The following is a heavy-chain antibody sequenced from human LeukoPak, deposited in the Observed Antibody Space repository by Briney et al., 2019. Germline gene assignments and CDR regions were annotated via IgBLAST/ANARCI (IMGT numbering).Heavy chain of an antibody. CDR1: GFPFSSYA. J-gene: IGHJ4*02. Sequence: VGSLRLSCAASGFPFSSYAMTCVRQAPGKGPGGGSAIVGIGSSAYYADSVKGRLNISRDNSKTTLYLQINSQRAEDTAVYYCEKIMGSRHCWGQEPVVTVSS. V-gene: IGHV3-23*01. CDR2: IVGIGSSA. CDR3: EKIMGSRHC. D-gene: IGHD3-10*01.